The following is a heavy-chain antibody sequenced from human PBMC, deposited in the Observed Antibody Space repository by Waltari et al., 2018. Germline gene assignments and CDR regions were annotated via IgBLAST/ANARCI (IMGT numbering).Heavy chain of an antibody. D-gene: IGHD3-3*01. Sequence: QVQLQESGPGLVKPSETLSLTCPVSGGSISNYYWSWTRKSPGKGLEWIGSIYYSGSTNYNPTLKSRVTLSVDTSKNHFSLKLSSVTAADTALYYCARQGHYDFWTGYYLFDYWGQGTLVTVSS. V-gene: IGHV4-59*08. CDR3: ARQGHYDFWTGYYLFDY. CDR1: GGSISNYY. CDR2: IYYSGST. J-gene: IGHJ4*02.